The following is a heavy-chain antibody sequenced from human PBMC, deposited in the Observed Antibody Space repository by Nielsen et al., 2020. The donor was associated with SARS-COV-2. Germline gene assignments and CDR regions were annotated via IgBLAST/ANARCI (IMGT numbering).Heavy chain of an antibody. CDR3: AKDTQSGSYLTIIDY. CDR1: GFTFNTYT. J-gene: IGHJ4*02. D-gene: IGHD3-10*01. Sequence: GESLKISCAASGFTFNTYTMNWVRQAPGKGLEWVSSIISTSTYIYYADSVKGRFTISRDNAKNSLYLEMNSLRAEDTAVYYCAKDTQSGSYLTIIDYWGQGTLVTVSS. V-gene: IGHV3-21*04. CDR2: IISTSTYI.